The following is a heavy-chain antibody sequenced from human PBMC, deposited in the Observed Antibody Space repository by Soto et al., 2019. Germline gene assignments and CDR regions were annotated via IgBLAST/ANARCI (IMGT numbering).Heavy chain of an antibody. CDR1: GFTFSSYG. Sequence: QVQLVESGGGVVQPGRSLRLSCAASGFTFSSYGMHWVRQAPGKGLEWVAVISYDGSNKYYADSVKGRFTISRDNSKNTLYLQMNSLRADDTAVYYCAKDTVGGYDFDYYYYGMDVWGQGTTVTVSS. CDR3: AKDTVGGYDFDYYYYGMDV. D-gene: IGHD3-3*01. V-gene: IGHV3-30*18. CDR2: ISYDGSNK. J-gene: IGHJ6*02.